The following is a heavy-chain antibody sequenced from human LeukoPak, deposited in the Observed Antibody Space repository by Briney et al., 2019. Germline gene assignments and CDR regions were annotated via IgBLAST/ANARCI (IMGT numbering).Heavy chain of an antibody. CDR3: ARTMIVEAFDY. CDR1: GFTFSSYW. CDR2: IREDGSEK. Sequence: PGGSLRLSCAASGFTFSSYWMSWVRQAPGKGLEWVANIREDGSEKYYVDSVKGQFTISRDNAKNSLYLQMNSLRAEDTAVYYCARTMIVEAFDYWGQGTLVTVSS. V-gene: IGHV3-7*03. D-gene: IGHD3-22*01. J-gene: IGHJ4*02.